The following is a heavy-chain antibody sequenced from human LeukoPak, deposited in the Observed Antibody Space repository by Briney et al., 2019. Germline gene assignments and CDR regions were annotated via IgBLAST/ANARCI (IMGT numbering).Heavy chain of an antibody. D-gene: IGHD3-10*01. CDR3: ARGRTDITMVRGVIWPSYYYYYMDV. V-gene: IGHV1-18*01. CDR1: GYTFTSYG. J-gene: IGHJ6*03. CDR2: ISAYNGNT. Sequence: ASVKVSCKASGYTFTSYGISWVRQAPGQGLEWMGWISAYNGNTDYAQKLQGRVTMTTDTSTSTAYMELRSLRSEDTAVYYCARGRTDITMVRGVIWPSYYYYYMDVWGKGTTVTISS.